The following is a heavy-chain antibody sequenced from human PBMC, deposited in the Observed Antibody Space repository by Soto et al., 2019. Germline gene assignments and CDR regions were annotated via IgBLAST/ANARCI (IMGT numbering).Heavy chain of an antibody. CDR1: RDTFNKYA. CDR2: IIPIFSSR. CDR3: ARGETYLGV. Sequence: QVHLVQSGAEVKKPGSSVKVSCKTSRDTFNKYAFNWVRQAPGQGLEWMGWIIPIFSSRNYAEKFQGRVTITADDSTSTAYMELRSLRFEDTAVYYCARGETYLGVWGQGTTVTVYS. J-gene: IGHJ6*02. V-gene: IGHV1-69*01. D-gene: IGHD3-16*01.